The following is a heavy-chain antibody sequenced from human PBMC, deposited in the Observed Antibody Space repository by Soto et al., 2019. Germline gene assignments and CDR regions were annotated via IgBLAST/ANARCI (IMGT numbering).Heavy chain of an antibody. J-gene: IGHJ6*03. CDR2: ISGSGGST. Sequence: GGSLRLSCAASGFTFSSYAMSWVRQAPGKGLEWVSAISGSGGSTYYADSVKGRFTISRDNSKNTLYLQMNSLRAEDTAVYYCAKVFVSSSGQSHYYYYMDVWGKGTTVTVSS. V-gene: IGHV3-23*01. CDR3: AKVFVSSSGQSHYYYYMDV. D-gene: IGHD6-6*01. CDR1: GFTFSSYA.